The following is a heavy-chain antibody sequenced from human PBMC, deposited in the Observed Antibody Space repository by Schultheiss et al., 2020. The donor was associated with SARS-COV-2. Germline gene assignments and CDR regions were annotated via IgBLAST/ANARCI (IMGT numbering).Heavy chain of an antibody. CDR2: VCHTGNT. CDR3: ARLGSYDLSANY. CDR1: GYSISSGYY. J-gene: IGHJ4*02. Sequence: SETLSLTCAVSGYSISSGYYWGWIRQPPGKGLEWIGSVCHTGNTYYNPSLRSRVTISVDTSKNHFSLKLTSVTAADTAVWYCARLGSYDLSANYWGQGTLVTVSS. D-gene: IGHD3/OR15-3a*01. V-gene: IGHV4-38-2*01.